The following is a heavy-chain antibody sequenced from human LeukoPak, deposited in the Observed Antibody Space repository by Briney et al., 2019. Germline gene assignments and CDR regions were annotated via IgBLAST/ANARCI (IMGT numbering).Heavy chain of an antibody. CDR2: INNSGST. CDR1: GGSFSGYS. V-gene: IGHV4-34*01. J-gene: IGHJ5*02. Sequence: ETLSLTCAVYGGSFSGYSWRWVRQPPGKGREWSGEINNSGSTNNNTSPKSRVTISVNTSKKQLSLKLSSVNAAQTGVYYGAVTGIAALGIVYWFDPWGQGTLLAVS. D-gene: IGHD6-6*01. CDR3: AVTGIAALGIVYWFDP.